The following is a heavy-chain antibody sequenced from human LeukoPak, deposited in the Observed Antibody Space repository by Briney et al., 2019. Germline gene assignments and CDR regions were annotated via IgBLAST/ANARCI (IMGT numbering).Heavy chain of an antibody. V-gene: IGHV3-53*01. CDR1: FTVSSNY. CDR2: THSDGNT. J-gene: IGHJ4*02. Sequence: PGGSLRLSCGFTVSSNYMSWVRQAPGKGLEWVSLTHSDGNTYYADSVKGRFTISRDNSENSLYLQMSTLRAEDTAVYYCAKAWAYGGNSGGDYWGQGTLVTVSS. D-gene: IGHD4-23*01. CDR3: AKAWAYGGNSGGDY.